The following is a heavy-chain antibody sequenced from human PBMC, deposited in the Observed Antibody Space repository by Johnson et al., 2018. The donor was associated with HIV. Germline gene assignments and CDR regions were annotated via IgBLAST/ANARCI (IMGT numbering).Heavy chain of an antibody. J-gene: IGHJ3*02. CDR3: AKVALTTVTTPGRDAFDI. V-gene: IGHV3-13*01. Sequence: LVESGGGVVQPGGSLRLSCEASRFTFSSYDMHWVRQATGKGLEWVSAIGTAGDTYYADSVKGRFTISRDNSKNTLYLQMNSLRAEDTAVYYCAKVALTTVTTPGRDAFDIWGPGTMVTVSS. CDR2: IGTAGDT. D-gene: IGHD4-17*01. CDR1: RFTFSSYD.